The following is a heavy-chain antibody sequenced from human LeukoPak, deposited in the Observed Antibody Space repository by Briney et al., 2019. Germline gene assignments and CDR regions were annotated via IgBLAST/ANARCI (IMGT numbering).Heavy chain of an antibody. CDR1: GFTFSNCG. D-gene: IGHD3-9*01. V-gene: IGHV3-48*03. J-gene: IGHJ4*02. CDR3: ARWGATGYGDY. CDR2: ISDSSSTI. Sequence: GGSLRLSCAASGFTFSNCGMNWVRQAPGKGLEWVSYISDSSSTIYYADSVKGRLTISRDNAKNSLYLQMNSLRAEDTAVYYCARWGATGYGDYWGQGTLVTVSS.